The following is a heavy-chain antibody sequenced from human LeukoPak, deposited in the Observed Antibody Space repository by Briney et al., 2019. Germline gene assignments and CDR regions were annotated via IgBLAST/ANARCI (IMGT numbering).Heavy chain of an antibody. CDR1: GGTFSSYA. V-gene: IGHV1-8*02. CDR2: MNPNSGNT. Sequence: ASVKVSCKASGGTFSSYAISWVRQAPGQGLEWMGWMNPNSGNTGYAQKFQGRVTMTRNTSISTAYMELSSLRSEDTAVYYCARGLAYCGGDCSDWFDPWGQGTLVTVSS. D-gene: IGHD2-21*02. J-gene: IGHJ5*02. CDR3: ARGLAYCGGDCSDWFDP.